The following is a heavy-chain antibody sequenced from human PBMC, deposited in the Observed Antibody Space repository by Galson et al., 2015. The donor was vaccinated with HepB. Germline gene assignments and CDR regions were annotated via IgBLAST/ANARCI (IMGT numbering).Heavy chain of an antibody. CDR2: ISYDGSNK. Sequence: SLRLSCAASGFTFSSYAMHWVRQAPGKGLEWVAVISYDGSNKYYADSVKGRFTISRDNSKNTLCLQMNSLRAEDTAVYYCARSGSLWFGELGDYFDYWGQGTLVTVSS. D-gene: IGHD3-10*01. CDR3: ARSGSLWFGELGDYFDY. J-gene: IGHJ4*02. CDR1: GFTFSSYA. V-gene: IGHV3-30-3*01.